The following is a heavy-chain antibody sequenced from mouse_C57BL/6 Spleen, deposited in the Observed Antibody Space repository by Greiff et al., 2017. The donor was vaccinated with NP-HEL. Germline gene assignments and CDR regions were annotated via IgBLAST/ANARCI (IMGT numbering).Heavy chain of an antibody. Sequence: VQLKESGGGLVQPGESLKLSCESNEYEFPSHDMSWVRKTPEKRLALVAAINSDGGSTYYPDTMERRFIISRDNTKKTLYLQMSSLRSEDTALYYCARQDSRGAWFAYWGQGTLVTVSA. CDR2: INSDGGST. CDR1: EYEFPSHD. V-gene: IGHV5-2*01. J-gene: IGHJ3*01. D-gene: IGHD3-1*01. CDR3: ARQDSRGAWFAY.